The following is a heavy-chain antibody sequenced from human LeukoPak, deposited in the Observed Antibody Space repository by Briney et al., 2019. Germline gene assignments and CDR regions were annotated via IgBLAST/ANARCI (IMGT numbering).Heavy chain of an antibody. CDR3: ATTGLLGDIP. D-gene: IGHD2-21*01. J-gene: IGHJ5*02. V-gene: IGHV3-23*01. Sequence: GGSLRLSCAASGFTFTTYAMSWVRQAPGKGLEWVSTISGSGGGTYCADSVKGRFTISRDNSKNTLYLQMNSLRAEDTAVYYCATTGLLGDIPWGQGTLVTVSS. CDR1: GFTFTTYA. CDR2: ISGSGGGT.